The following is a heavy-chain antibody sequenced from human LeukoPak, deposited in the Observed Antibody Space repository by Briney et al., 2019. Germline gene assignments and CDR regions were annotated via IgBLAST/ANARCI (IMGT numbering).Heavy chain of an antibody. V-gene: IGHV3-66*01. CDR2: IYSGGST. D-gene: IGHD1-26*01. J-gene: IGHJ4*02. Sequence: GGSLRLSCAASGFTVSSNYMSWVRQAPGKGLEWVSVIYSGGSTYYADSVKGRFTISRDNSKNTLYLQMNSLRVEDTAVYYCARWAGGSYFDYWGQGTLVTVSS. CDR3: ARWAGGSYFDY. CDR1: GFTVSSNY.